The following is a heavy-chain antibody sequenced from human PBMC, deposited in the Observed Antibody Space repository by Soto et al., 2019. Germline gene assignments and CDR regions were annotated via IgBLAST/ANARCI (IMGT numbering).Heavy chain of an antibody. CDR2: INPNSGGT. V-gene: IGHV1-2*02. J-gene: IGHJ6*02. D-gene: IGHD5-18*01. CDR3: ASMVTLYYYYGMDV. CDR1: GYTFTGYY. Sequence: ASVKVSCKASGYTFTGYYMHWVRQAPGQGLEWMGWINPNSGGTNYAQKFQGRVTMTRDTSISTAYMEPSRLRSDDTAVYYCASMVTLYYYYGMDVWGQGTTVTVSS.